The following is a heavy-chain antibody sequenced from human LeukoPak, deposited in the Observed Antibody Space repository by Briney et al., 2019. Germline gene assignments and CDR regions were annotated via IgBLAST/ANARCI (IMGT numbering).Heavy chain of an antibody. J-gene: IGHJ4*02. CDR2: ISAYNGNT. CDR1: GYTFTSYG. V-gene: IGHV1-18*01. D-gene: IGHD3-9*01. Sequence: ASVKVSCKASGYTFTSYGISWVRQAPGQGLEWMGWISAYNGNTNYAQKLQGRVTMTTDTSTSTAYMELRSLRSDDTAVYYCARVGRYYDILTGYYPGGYWGQGTLVTVSS. CDR3: ARVGRYYDILTGYYPGGY.